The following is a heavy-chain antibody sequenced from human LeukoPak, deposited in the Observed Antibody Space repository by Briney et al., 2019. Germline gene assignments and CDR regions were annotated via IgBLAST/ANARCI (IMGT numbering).Heavy chain of an antibody. J-gene: IGHJ6*03. D-gene: IGHD2-15*01. Sequence: SETLSLTCTVCGYSISSGYYWDWIRQPPGKGLEWIGSIYHSGSPYYNSSLKSRVTISVDTSKNQFPLKLSSVTAADTAVYYCAREGRYCGGGRCSHMDVWGKGTTVTVSS. CDR3: AREGRYCGGGRCSHMDV. V-gene: IGHV4-38-2*02. CDR2: IYHSGSP. CDR1: GYSISSGYY.